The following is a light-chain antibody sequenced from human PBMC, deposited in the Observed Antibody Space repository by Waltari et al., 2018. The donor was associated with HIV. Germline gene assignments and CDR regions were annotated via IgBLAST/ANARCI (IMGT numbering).Light chain of an antibody. J-gene: IGLJ6*01. V-gene: IGLV2-14*01. CDR1: ALNAYAY. CDR3: TSYISSSAPV. CDR2: EVS. Sequence: SAPPPPASVSGSPGQSTTIPCALNAYAYVPWYQRHPGKAPKVIIYEVSNRPSGPSNRFSGSKSGNTATLTISGLQPEDEADYFCTSYISSSAPVFGRGTKVTVL.